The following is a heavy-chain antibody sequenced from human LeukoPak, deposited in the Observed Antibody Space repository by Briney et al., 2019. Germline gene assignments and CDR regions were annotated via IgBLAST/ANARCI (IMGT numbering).Heavy chain of an antibody. V-gene: IGHV3-11*06. Sequence: GGSMTLARAAYGFTFTDYYMSWIRQAPGKGREWVSYISSSSSYTNYADSVKGRFTISRDNAKNSLYLQMNSLRAEDTAVYYCARRRYSSGWYVDYWGQGTLVTVSS. J-gene: IGHJ4*02. CDR2: ISSSSSYT. D-gene: IGHD6-19*01. CDR1: GFTFTDYY. CDR3: ARRRYSSGWYVDY.